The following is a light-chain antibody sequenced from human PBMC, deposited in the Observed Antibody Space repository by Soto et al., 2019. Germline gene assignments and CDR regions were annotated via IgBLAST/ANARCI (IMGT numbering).Light chain of an antibody. CDR1: QNINSH. CDR3: DQSHITTLFT. CDR2: AAS. V-gene: IGKV1-39*01. Sequence: DIQMTQSPSSLSASIGDRVTITCRASQNINSHLNWYQQKPGKAPKVFIYAASRLHSGVPSRVSGSGTGTEFTLIICIQEPEDFATYYCDQSHITTLFTFGKGTKLEIK. J-gene: IGKJ2*01.